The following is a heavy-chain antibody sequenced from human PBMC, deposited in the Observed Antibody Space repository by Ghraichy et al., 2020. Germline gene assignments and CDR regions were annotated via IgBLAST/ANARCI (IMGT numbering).Heavy chain of an antibody. CDR3: AKESTRTTYGSGMVPGGMDV. CDR2: IRFDGSDK. D-gene: IGHD3-10*01. J-gene: IGHJ6*02. V-gene: IGHV3-30*02. CDR1: GFTFSSYG. Sequence: GGSLRLSCAASGFTFSSYGMHWVRQAPGKRLEWVAFIRFDGSDKFYADSVKGRFTISRDNFKNMLYLQMNSLRPGGTAVYYCAKESTRTTYGSGMVPGGMDVWGQGTTVTVSS.